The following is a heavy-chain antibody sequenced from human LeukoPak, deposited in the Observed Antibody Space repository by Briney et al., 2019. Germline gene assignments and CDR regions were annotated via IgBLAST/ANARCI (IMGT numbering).Heavy chain of an antibody. J-gene: IGHJ4*02. CDR3: ARAASMILPFYFDY. Sequence: SETLSLTCTVAGGSLSPHSWSWIRQPPGQGLEWIGNIDYSGSTNYNTSLRSRVTISLDKSKNQYSLKLTAVTAADTAVYYCARAASMILPFYFDYWGQGTLVTVSS. D-gene: IGHD3-22*01. CDR2: IDYSGST. V-gene: IGHV4-59*11. CDR1: GGSLSPHS.